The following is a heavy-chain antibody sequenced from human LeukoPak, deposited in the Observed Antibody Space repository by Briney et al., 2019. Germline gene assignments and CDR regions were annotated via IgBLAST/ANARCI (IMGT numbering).Heavy chain of an antibody. CDR2: MNPNSGNT. CDR3: ARGRGTIFGVVIYYFDH. Sequence: ASVKVSCKASGYTFTSYDINWVRQATGQGLEWMGWMNPNSGNTGYAQKFQGRVTITRNTSISTAYMELSSLRSEDTAVYYCARGRGTIFGVVIYYFDHWGQGTLVTVSS. CDR1: GYTFTSYD. V-gene: IGHV1-8*03. J-gene: IGHJ4*02. D-gene: IGHD3-3*01.